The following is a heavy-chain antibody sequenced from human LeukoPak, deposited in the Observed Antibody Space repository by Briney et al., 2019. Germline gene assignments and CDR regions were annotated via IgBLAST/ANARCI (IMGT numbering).Heavy chain of an antibody. CDR1: GGSFSGYY. J-gene: IGHJ4*02. CDR3: ARAAPNYYDSSGSLRNPYFDY. D-gene: IGHD3-22*01. Sequence: PSETLSLTCAVYGGSFSGYYWSWIRQPPGKGLEWIGEINHSGSTNYNPSLKSRVTMSVDTSKNQFPLTLISVTAVDTAVYFCARAAPNYYDSSGSLRNPYFDYWGQGTLVTVSS. CDR2: INHSGST. V-gene: IGHV4-34*09.